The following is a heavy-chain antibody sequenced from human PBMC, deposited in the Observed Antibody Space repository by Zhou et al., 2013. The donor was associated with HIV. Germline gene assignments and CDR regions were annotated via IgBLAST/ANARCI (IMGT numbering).Heavy chain of an antibody. CDR3: ASAAYDLFDY. CDR2: ISVHNGNT. D-gene: IGHD2-8*01. J-gene: IGHJ4*02. CDR1: GYRFIMYG. V-gene: IGHV1-18*01. Sequence: QVQLVQSGVEVKKPGASVKVSCKASGYRFIMYGVGWVRQAPGQGLEWMGWISVHNGNTNYAQKLQGRLTMTTDTSTTTAYMELSSLTSDDTAVYYCASAAYDLFDYWGQGTLVTVSS.